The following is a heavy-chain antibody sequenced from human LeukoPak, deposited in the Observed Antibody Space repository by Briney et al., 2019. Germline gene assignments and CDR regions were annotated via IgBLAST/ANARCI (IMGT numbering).Heavy chain of an antibody. CDR2: VSGSGPHT. J-gene: IGHJ6*03. CDR1: GFTFSSYD. CDR3: AKDGGTYPYFLDV. V-gene: IGHV3-23*01. Sequence: PGGSLRLSCAASGFTFSSYDMSWVRQAPGKGLQWVSAVSGSGPHTYYADPGKGRFTISRDNSRDTLDLQMNSLRAEDTAIYICAKDGGTYPYFLDVWGKGTTVIVSS. D-gene: IGHD1-26*01.